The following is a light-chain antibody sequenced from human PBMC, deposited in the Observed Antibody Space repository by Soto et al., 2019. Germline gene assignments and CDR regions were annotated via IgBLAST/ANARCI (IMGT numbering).Light chain of an antibody. J-gene: IGLJ1*01. CDR1: SSDAGGYNY. Sequence: QSALTQPASVSGSPVQSITISCTGTSSDAGGYNYVYWYQQHPGKAPKLMIYEVSNRPSGVSNRFSGSKSGNTASLTISGLQAEDEADYYCSSYTSSSTPCVFGTGTKLTVL. CDR2: EVS. CDR3: SSYTSSSTPCV. V-gene: IGLV2-14*01.